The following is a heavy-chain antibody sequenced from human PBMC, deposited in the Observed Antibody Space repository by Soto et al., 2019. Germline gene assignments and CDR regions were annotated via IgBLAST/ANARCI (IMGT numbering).Heavy chain of an antibody. CDR3: ARLGGYYQAFDQ. CDR2: INTYNGNT. J-gene: IGHJ4*02. Sequence: ASVKVSCKASGYTFTNYGISWVRQAPGQGLEWMGWINTYNGNTNHAQKLQGRVTMTTDTSTSTAYMELRSLRSDDTAVYYCARLGGYYQAFDQWGQGSLVTVSS. V-gene: IGHV1-18*01. CDR1: GYTFTNYG. D-gene: IGHD3-22*01.